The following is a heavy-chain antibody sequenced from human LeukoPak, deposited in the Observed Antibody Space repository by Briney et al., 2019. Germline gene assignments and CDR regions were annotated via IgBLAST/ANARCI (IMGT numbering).Heavy chain of an antibody. J-gene: IGHJ4*02. D-gene: IGHD3-22*01. CDR3: ARARYDSSGYYYLNY. CDR1: GFTFSDYY. V-gene: IGHV3-11*01. CDR2: ISSSGSTI. Sequence: GGSLRLSCAASGFTFSDYYMSWIRQAPGKGLEWVSYISSSGSTIYYADSVKGRFTISRDNAKNSLCLQMNSLRAEDTAVYYCARARYDSSGYYYLNYWGQGTLVTVSS.